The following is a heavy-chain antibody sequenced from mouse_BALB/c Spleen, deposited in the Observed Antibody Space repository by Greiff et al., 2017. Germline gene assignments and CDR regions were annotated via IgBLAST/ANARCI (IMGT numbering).Heavy chain of an antibody. CDR3: ERCGGYFDD. V-gene: IGHV5-4*02. J-gene: IGHJ1*01. Sequence: EVQVVESGGGLVKPGGSLKLSCAASGFTFSDYYMYWVRQTPEKSLEWVATISDGGSYTYYPDNVKGQYTISRDNAKNNLNLQMSSLKSEDTALCYCERCGGYFDDWGAGTTVTVSA. CDR1: GFTFSDYY. CDR2: ISDGGSYT.